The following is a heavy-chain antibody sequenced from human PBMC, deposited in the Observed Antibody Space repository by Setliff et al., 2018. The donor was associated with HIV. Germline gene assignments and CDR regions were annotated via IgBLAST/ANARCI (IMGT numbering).Heavy chain of an antibody. D-gene: IGHD2-21*01. CDR1: GFTFSSYA. Sequence: PGGSLRLSCAASGFTFSSYAMHWVRQAPGKGLEWVVVVSYGGTNTYYADSVKGRFIISRDDSESTLFLQMNSLRVDDTAVYYCARVRYCGSPSCRKEFDFWGQGTLVTVSS. CDR3: ARVRYCGSPSCRKEFDF. V-gene: IGHV3-30*04. J-gene: IGHJ4*02. CDR2: VSYGGTNT.